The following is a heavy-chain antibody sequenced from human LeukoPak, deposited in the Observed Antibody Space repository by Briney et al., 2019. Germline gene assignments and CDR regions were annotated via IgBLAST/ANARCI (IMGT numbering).Heavy chain of an antibody. CDR3: AKATVLYYFDY. CDR1: GFTFSSYA. J-gene: IGHJ4*02. CDR2: ISGSGGST. Sequence: GGSLRLSCAASGFTFSSYAMSWVRPAPGKGLEWDSAISGSGGSTYYADSVKGRFTISRDNSKNTLYLQMNSLRAEDTAVYYCAKATVLYYFDYWGQGTLVTVSS. V-gene: IGHV3-23*01. D-gene: IGHD4-17*01.